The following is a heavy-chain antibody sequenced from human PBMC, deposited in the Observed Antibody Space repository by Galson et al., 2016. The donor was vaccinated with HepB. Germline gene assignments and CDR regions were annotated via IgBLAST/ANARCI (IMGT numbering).Heavy chain of an antibody. Sequence: SLRLSCAASGFTFSSYWMHRVRQAPGKGLVLVSRINTDGSITAYADSVQGRFTISRDNAKNTLYLQMNSLRVEDTAVYYCARDHGLDYWGQGTLVTVSS. CDR2: INTDGSIT. CDR3: ARDHGLDY. J-gene: IGHJ4*02. CDR1: GFTFSSYW. V-gene: IGHV3-74*01.